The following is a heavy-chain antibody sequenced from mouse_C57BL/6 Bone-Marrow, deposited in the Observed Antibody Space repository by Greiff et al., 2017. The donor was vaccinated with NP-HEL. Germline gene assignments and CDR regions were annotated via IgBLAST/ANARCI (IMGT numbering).Heavy chain of an antibody. V-gene: IGHV5-6*01. Sequence: EVKLMESGGDLVKPGGSLKLSCAASGFTFSSYGMSWVRQTPDKRLEWVATISSGGSYTYYPDSVKGRFTISRDNAKNTLYLQMSSLKSEDTAMYYCARHHYYYGSRAWFAYWGQGTLVTVSA. CDR3: ARHHYYYGSRAWFAY. CDR2: ISSGGSYT. CDR1: GFTFSSYG. J-gene: IGHJ3*01. D-gene: IGHD1-1*01.